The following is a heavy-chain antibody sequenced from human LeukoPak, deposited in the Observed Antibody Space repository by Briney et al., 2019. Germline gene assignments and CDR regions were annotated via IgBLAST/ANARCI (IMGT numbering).Heavy chain of an antibody. Sequence: SETLSLTCTVSGGSISSYYWSWIRQPPGKGLEWIGYIYYSGSTNYNPSLKSRVTISVDTSKNQFSLKLSSVTAADTAVYYCARHGGYSSSWSLHYYYYYGMDVWGQGTTVTVSS. V-gene: IGHV4-59*08. CDR3: ARHGGYSSSWSLHYYYYYGMDV. CDR2: IYYSGST. D-gene: IGHD6-13*01. CDR1: GGSISSYY. J-gene: IGHJ6*02.